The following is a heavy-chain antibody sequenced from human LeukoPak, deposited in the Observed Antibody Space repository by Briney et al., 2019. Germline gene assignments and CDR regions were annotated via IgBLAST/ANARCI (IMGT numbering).Heavy chain of an antibody. CDR2: IIPIFGTA. D-gene: IGHD3-3*01. V-gene: IGHV1-69*13. J-gene: IGHJ3*02. CDR1: GGTFSSYA. Sequence: SVKVSCKASGGTFSSYAISWVRQAPGQGLEWMGGIIPIFGTANYAQKFQGRVTITADESTSTAYMELSSLRSEDTAVYYCARGPAEWLLPPKDAFDIWGQGTMVTVSS. CDR3: ARGPAEWLLPPKDAFDI.